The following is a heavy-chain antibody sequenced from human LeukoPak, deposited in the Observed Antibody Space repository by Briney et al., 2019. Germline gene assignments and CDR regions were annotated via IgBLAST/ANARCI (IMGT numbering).Heavy chain of an antibody. D-gene: IGHD5-12*01. J-gene: IGHJ5*02. CDR1: GGSISSGDYY. CDR2: IYYSGST. CDR3: AREAGWLHNWFDP. V-gene: IGHV4-30-4*01. Sequence: SETLSLTGTVSGGSISSGDYYWSWIRQPPGKGLGRIGDIYYSGSTYYNPSLKSRVTISVDTSKNQFSLKLSSVTAADTAVYYGAREAGWLHNWFDPWGQGTLVTVSS.